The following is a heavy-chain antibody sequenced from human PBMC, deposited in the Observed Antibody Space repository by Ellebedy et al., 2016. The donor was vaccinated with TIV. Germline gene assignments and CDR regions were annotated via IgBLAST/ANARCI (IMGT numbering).Heavy chain of an antibody. CDR2: INAGNGNT. Sequence: AASVKVSCKASGYTFTSYAMHWVRQAPGQRLEWMGWINAGNGNTKYSQKFQGRVTITRDTSASTAYMELSSLRSEDTAVYYCARAYDFWSGYKVYYYNGMDVWGQGTTVTVSS. D-gene: IGHD3-3*01. CDR3: ARAYDFWSGYKVYYYNGMDV. J-gene: IGHJ6*02. CDR1: GYTFTSYA. V-gene: IGHV1-3*01.